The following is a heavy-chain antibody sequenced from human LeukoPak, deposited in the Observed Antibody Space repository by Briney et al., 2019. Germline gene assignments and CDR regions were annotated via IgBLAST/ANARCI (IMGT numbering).Heavy chain of an antibody. CDR3: ARTVSGYGEFDS. V-gene: IGHV3-11*04. J-gene: IGHJ5*01. Sequence: GGSLRLSCGASGFNFSDYYMSWIRQAPGKGLEWVSYITNVNAIYQADSVKGRFTISRDNAKKLLYLQMKSLRAEDTAIYYCARTVSGYGEFDSWGQGTLVTVSS. CDR1: GFNFSDYY. CDR2: ITNVNAI. D-gene: IGHD3-22*01.